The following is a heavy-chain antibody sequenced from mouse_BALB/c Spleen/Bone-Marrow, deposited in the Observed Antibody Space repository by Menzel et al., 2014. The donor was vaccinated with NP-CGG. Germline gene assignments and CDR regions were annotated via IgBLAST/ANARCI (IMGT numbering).Heavy chain of an antibody. CDR1: GFNIKDTY. CDR2: IDPANGNT. Sequence: VQLKESGAELVKPGASVKLSYTASGFNIKDTYIHWVKQRPEQGLEWIGGIDPANGNTKYDPKFQGKATITADTSSNKAYLQLSSLTSEDTAVYYCARDYGRTAWFAYWGQGTLVTVSA. D-gene: IGHD1-1*01. V-gene: IGHV14-3*02. J-gene: IGHJ3*01. CDR3: ARDYGRTAWFAY.